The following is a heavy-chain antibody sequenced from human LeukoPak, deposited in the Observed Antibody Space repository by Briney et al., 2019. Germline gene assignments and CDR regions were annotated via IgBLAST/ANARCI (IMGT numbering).Heavy chain of an antibody. V-gene: IGHV3-30*02. Sequence: GGSLRLSCAVSGFTFNRYWMGWVRQAPGKGLEWVAFIGYDGTNKYYADSVKGRLTVSRDNSKNTLYLQMNSLRAEDTAVYYCANYEGHCSSTSCPTWGYAFDIWGQGTMVTVSS. J-gene: IGHJ3*02. CDR1: GFTFNRYW. CDR3: ANYEGHCSSTSCPTWGYAFDI. D-gene: IGHD2-2*01. CDR2: IGYDGTNK.